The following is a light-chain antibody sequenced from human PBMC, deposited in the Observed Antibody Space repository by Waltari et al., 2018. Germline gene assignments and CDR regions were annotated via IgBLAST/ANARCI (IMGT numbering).Light chain of an antibody. J-gene: IGLJ3*02. CDR3: QTGGHGTCV. CDR1: SGHSSNV. V-gene: IGLV4-69*02. CDR2: VNSDGSH. Sequence: QLALTQSPSASASLGASVKLTCTLNSGHSSNVVAWLQQQPEKGPRYLMKVNSDGSHSKGDDIPDRFAGSGSGAERYLTISSLQSEDEADYYCQTGGHGTCVFGGGTKLTVL.